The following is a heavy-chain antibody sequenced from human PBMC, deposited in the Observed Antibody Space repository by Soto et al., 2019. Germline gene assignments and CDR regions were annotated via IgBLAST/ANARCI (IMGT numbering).Heavy chain of an antibody. J-gene: IGHJ4*02. Sequence: SETLSLTCTVSGGSISSYYWIWIRQPPGKGLEWIGYIYYSGSTNYNPSLKSRVTISVDTSKNQFSLKLSSVTAADTAVYYCAREDDYSFDYWGQGTLVTVSS. D-gene: IGHD2-21*02. CDR3: AREDDYSFDY. CDR2: IYYSGST. CDR1: GGSISSYY. V-gene: IGHV4-59*01.